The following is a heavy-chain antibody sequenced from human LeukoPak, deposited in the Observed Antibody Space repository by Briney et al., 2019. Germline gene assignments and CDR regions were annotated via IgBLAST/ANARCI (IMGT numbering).Heavy chain of an antibody. CDR3: TRGHSGTYYVEFDT. CDR1: GDSISSGSYY. Sequence: SETLSLTCTVSGDSISSGSYYWSWIRQSAGKGLEWIGRIYTSGTTNYNPSLKSRVTISVDTSKNQFSLKLTSVTAADTAVYYCTRGHSGTYYVEFDTWGQGTLVTVSS. J-gene: IGHJ5*02. V-gene: IGHV4-61*02. D-gene: IGHD1-26*01. CDR2: IYTSGTT.